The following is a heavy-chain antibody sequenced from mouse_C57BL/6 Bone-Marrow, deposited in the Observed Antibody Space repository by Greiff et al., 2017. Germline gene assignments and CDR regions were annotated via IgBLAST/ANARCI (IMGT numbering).Heavy chain of an antibody. CDR2: IDPETGGT. Sequence: QVQLQQSGAELVRPGASVTLSCKASGYTFTDYEMHWVKQTPVHGLEWIGAIDPETGGTAYNQKFKGKAILTADKSSSTAYMELRILTSEDSAVYYCTRFDTPFAYWGQGALGTGSA. CDR3: TRFDTPFAY. V-gene: IGHV1-15*01. J-gene: IGHJ3*01. CDR1: GYTFTDYE. D-gene: IGHD5-1-1*01.